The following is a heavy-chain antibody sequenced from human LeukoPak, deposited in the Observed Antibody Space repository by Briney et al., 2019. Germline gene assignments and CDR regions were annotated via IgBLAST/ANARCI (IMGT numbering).Heavy chain of an antibody. Sequence: GGSLRLSCDASGFIFSDYYMSWIRQAPGKGLEWLSYISNPSTTIYYADSVKGRFTISRDNARNSLYLQMNSLRVEDTAVYYCARCGDGLPCHFDFWGQGTLVTVSS. CDR1: GFIFSDYY. CDR3: ARCGDGLPCHFDF. D-gene: IGHD3-10*01. CDR2: ISNPSTTI. V-gene: IGHV3-11*04. J-gene: IGHJ4*02.